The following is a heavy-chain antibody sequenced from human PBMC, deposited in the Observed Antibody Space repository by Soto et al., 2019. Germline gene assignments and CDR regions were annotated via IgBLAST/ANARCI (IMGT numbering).Heavy chain of an antibody. CDR2: ITETGGDT. CDR3: TKASPDRHHMDV. V-gene: IGHV3-23*01. J-gene: IGHJ6*02. Sequence: EVQLLESGGDLVQPGGSLRLSCAASGFTFSKFVMRWVRQTPGKGLEWVSTITETGGDTYYTDSVKGRFTISRDNSKNALYLQMTSLRAEDTALYYCTKASPDRHHMDVRGQGTTVTVSS. CDR1: GFTFSKFV.